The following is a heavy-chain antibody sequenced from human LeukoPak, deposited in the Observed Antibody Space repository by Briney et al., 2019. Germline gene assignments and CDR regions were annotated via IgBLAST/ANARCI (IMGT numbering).Heavy chain of an antibody. J-gene: IGHJ5*02. V-gene: IGHV4-39*07. CDR1: GGSISSSSYY. CDR3: ARAAPHYDILTGYHPDWFDP. Sequence: PSETLSLTCTVSGGSISSSSYYWGWIRQPPGKGLEWIGSIYYSGSTYYNPSLKSRVTISVDTSKNQFSLKLSSVTAADTAVYYCARAAPHYDILTGYHPDWFDPWGQGTLVTVSS. CDR2: IYYSGST. D-gene: IGHD3-9*01.